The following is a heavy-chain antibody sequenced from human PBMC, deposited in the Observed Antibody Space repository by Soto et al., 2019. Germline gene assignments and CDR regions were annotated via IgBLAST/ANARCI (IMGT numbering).Heavy chain of an antibody. CDR3: ARSRRGYYGSGSYSRGSYYYYGMDV. CDR1: GGTFSSYA. D-gene: IGHD3-10*01. J-gene: IGHJ6*02. CDR2: IIPIFGTA. Sequence: GASVKVSCKASGGTFSSYAISWVRQSPGQGLEWMGGIIPIFGTANYAQKFQGRVTITADESTSTAYMELSSLRSEDTAVYYCARSRRGYYGSGSYSRGSYYYYGMDVWGQGTTVTVSS. V-gene: IGHV1-69*13.